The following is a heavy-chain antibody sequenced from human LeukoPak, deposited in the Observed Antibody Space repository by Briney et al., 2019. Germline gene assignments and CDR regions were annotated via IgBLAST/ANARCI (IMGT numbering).Heavy chain of an antibody. J-gene: IGHJ4*02. CDR1: GFTFSSYA. V-gene: IGHV3-23*01. CDR2: ISGSGGST. CDR3: AKVNYGSGSLYFDY. D-gene: IGHD3-10*01. Sequence: GGSLRLSCAASGFTFSSYAMSWVRQPPGKGLEWVSAISGSGGSTYYADSVKGRFTISRDNSKNTLYLQMNSLRAEDTAVYYCAKVNYGSGSLYFDYWGQGTLVTVSS.